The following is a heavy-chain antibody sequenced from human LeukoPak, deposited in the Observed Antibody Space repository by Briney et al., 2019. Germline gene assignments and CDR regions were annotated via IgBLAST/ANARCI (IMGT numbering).Heavy chain of an antibody. CDR3: ARTREI. V-gene: IGHV3-30-3*01. J-gene: IGHJ4*02. D-gene: IGHD1-26*01. Sequence: GGSLRLSCAASGFTFSSYAMHWVRQAPGKGLEWVAVISYDGSNKYYADSVKGRFTISRDNSKNPLYLQMNSLRAEDTAVYYCARTREIWGQGTLVTVSS. CDR1: GFTFSSYA. CDR2: ISYDGSNK.